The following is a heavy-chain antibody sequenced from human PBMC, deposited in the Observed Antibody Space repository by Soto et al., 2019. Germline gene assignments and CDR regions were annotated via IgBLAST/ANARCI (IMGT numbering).Heavy chain of an antibody. D-gene: IGHD4-4*01. CDR3: ARSPSMSTLTTGWFDP. V-gene: IGHV1-18*01. J-gene: IGHJ5*02. CDR1: GYSFTSYG. Sequence: QVQLVQSGAEVKKPGASVKVSCKASGYSFTSYGMSWVRQAPGQGLEWMGWISTYNGNTNYAQKFQDRVTLTTDPSTTTAFMELTSLRSDDTAVYYCARSPSMSTLTTGWFDPWGQGTLVTVSS. CDR2: ISTYNGNT.